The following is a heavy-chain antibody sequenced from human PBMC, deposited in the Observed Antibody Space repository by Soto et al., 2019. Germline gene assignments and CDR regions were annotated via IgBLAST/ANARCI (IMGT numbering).Heavy chain of an antibody. D-gene: IGHD2-2*01. Sequence: PGGSLRLSCAASGFTFYNYAMGWVRQAPGKGLEWVSAITGSGSDTYYVDSVKGRFTTSRDNSENTLYLQMNSLRAEDTAIYYCAKLGSSSWSPHYYFDYWGQGTLVTVSS. V-gene: IGHV3-23*01. CDR3: AKLGSSSWSPHYYFDY. CDR2: ITGSGSDT. J-gene: IGHJ4*02. CDR1: GFTFYNYA.